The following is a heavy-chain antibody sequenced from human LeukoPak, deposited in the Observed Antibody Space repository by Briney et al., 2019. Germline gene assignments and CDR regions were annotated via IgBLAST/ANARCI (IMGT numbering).Heavy chain of an antibody. D-gene: IGHD3-10*01. CDR3: ARYDGGSGPFDY. Sequence: KPGGSLRLSCAASGFTFSSCSMNWVRQAPGKGLEWVSSISSSSSYIYYADSVKGRFTISRDNSKNTLYLQMNSLRAEDTAVYYCARYDGGSGPFDYWGQGTLVTVSS. V-gene: IGHV3-21*04. CDR2: ISSSSSYI. CDR1: GFTFSSCS. J-gene: IGHJ4*02.